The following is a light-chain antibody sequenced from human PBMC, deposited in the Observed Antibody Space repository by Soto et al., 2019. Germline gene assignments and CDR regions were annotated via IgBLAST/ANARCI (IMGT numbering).Light chain of an antibody. CDR2: DAS. CDR3: EQYNSPYT. J-gene: IGKJ2*01. V-gene: IGKV1-5*01. CDR1: QSISSW. Sequence: DIQMTQSPSTLSASVGDRVTITCRASQSISSWLAWYQQKPGKAPKLLIYDASSLESGVPSRFSGSGSGTEFTLTISSLQPDDFQTYYCEQYNSPYTFGQGTKLEIK.